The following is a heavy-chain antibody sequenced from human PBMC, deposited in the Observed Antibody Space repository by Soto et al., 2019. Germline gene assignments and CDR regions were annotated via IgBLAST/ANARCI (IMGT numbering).Heavy chain of an antibody. J-gene: IGHJ4*02. Sequence: SETLSLTCTVSGGSISSGGYYWSWIRQHPGKGLEWIGYIYYSGSTYYNPSLKSRVTISVDTSKNQFSLKLSSVTAADTAVYYCARVNRFGELGDYWGQGTLVTVSS. V-gene: IGHV4-31*03. CDR2: IYYSGST. D-gene: IGHD3-10*01. CDR1: GGSISSGGYY. CDR3: ARVNRFGELGDY.